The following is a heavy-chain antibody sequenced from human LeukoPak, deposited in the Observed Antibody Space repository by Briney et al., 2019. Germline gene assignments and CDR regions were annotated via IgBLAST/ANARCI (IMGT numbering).Heavy chain of an antibody. V-gene: IGHV3-7*01. D-gene: IGHD3-9*01. CDR3: ARENYDILTGYYKPFFDY. Sequence: GGSLRLSCAASGFTFSSYWMSWVRQAPGKALEWVANIKQDGSEKYYVDSVKGRFNISRDNAKNSLYLQMNSLRAEDTAVYYCARENYDILTGYYKPFFDYWGQGTLVTVSS. J-gene: IGHJ4*02. CDR2: IKQDGSEK. CDR1: GFTFSSYW.